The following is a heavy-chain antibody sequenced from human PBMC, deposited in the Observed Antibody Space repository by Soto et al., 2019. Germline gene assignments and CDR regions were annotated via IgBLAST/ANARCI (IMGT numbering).Heavy chain of an antibody. J-gene: IGHJ3*02. CDR1: GFTVSSNY. Sequence: EVQLVESGGGLVQPGGSLRLSCAASGFTVSSNYMSWVRQAPGKGLEWVSVIYSGGSTYYADSVKGRFTISRDNSKNTLYLQMNSLRAEDTAVYYCARGPRTRLSRNAFDIWGQGTMVTVSS. CDR3: ARGPRTRLSRNAFDI. D-gene: IGHD6-6*01. CDR2: IYSGGST. V-gene: IGHV3-66*01.